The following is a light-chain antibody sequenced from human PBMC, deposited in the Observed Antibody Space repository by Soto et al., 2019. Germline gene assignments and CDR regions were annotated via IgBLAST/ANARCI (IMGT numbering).Light chain of an antibody. CDR1: SGHSSYA. J-gene: IGLJ2*01. V-gene: IGLV4-69*01. CDR3: QTWGTGIQV. Sequence: QLVRTQSPSASPSLGASVKLTCTLSSGHSSYAIAWHQQQPEKGPRYLMKLNSDGSHSKGDGIPDRFSGSSSGAERYLTISSLQSEDEADYYCQTWGTGIQVFGGGTKLTIL. CDR2: LNSDGSH.